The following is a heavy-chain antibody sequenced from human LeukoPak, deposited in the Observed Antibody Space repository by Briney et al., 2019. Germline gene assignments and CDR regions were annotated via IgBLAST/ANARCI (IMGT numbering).Heavy chain of an antibody. D-gene: IGHD3-22*01. J-gene: IGHJ4*02. V-gene: IGHV4-61*02. Sequence: SETLSLTCTVSGGSISSGSYYWSWIGQPAGKGLEWIGRIYTSGSTNYNPSLKSRVTMSVDTSKNQFSLKLSSVTAADTAVYYCARVGSYYDSSGYYFCDYWGQGTLVTVSS. CDR3: ARVGSYYDSSGYYFCDY. CDR1: GGSISSGSYY. CDR2: IYTSGST.